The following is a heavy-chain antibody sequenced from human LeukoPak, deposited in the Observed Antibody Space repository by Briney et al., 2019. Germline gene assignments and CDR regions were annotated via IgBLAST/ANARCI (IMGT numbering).Heavy chain of an antibody. Sequence: GGSLRLSCAASGFTFSTYNMNWVRQAPGKGLEWVSSITSSSSYTFYADSVKGRFTISRDNAKSSLYLQMNTLRAEDTALYYCARDDYGSGSWNDYWGQGTLVTVSS. CDR1: GFTFSTYN. J-gene: IGHJ4*02. D-gene: IGHD3-10*01. V-gene: IGHV3-21*04. CDR3: ARDDYGSGSWNDY. CDR2: ITSSSSYT.